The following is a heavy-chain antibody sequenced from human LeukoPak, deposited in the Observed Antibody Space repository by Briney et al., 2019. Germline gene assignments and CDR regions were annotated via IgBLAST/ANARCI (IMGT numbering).Heavy chain of an antibody. Sequence: GGSLRLSCAASGFTFSSYAMHWVRQAPGKGLEWVAVISYDGSNKYYADSVKGRFTISRDNSKNTLYLQMNSLRAEDTAVYYCARGGAYKGWYFDLWGRGTLVTVSS. CDR3: ARGGAYKGWYFDL. V-gene: IGHV3-30-3*01. D-gene: IGHD3-16*01. CDR1: GFTFSSYA. CDR2: ISYDGSNK. J-gene: IGHJ2*01.